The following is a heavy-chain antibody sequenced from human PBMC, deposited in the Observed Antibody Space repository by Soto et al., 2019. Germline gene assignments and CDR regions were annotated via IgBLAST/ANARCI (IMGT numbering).Heavy chain of an antibody. CDR3: ARDPDSSGYYYFDY. Sequence: EVQLVESGGGLVQPGGSLRLSCAASGFTFSSYAMHWVRQAPGKGLEYVSAIGSYGGSTYYANSVKGRFTISRDNSKNTLYLQMGSLRAEDMAVYYCARDPDSSGYYYFDYWGQGTLVTVSS. D-gene: IGHD3-22*01. CDR2: IGSYGGST. J-gene: IGHJ4*02. CDR1: GFTFSSYA. V-gene: IGHV3-64*01.